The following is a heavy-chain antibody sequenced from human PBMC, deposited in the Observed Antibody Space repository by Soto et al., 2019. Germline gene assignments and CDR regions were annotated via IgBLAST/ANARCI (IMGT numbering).Heavy chain of an antibody. CDR1: GGSISSGDYF. Sequence: QVQLQESGPGLVKSSQTLSLTYTVSGGSISSGDYFWSWIRQPPGKGLVWIGYIYSTGSTYYNPSLKSRVTISVDTSKNQFSLKLNSVTAADTAVYYCARRMPIDSYPFDYWGQGSLVTVSS. D-gene: IGHD2-2*01. CDR2: IYSTGST. J-gene: IGHJ4*02. CDR3: ARRMPIDSYPFDY. V-gene: IGHV4-30-4*01.